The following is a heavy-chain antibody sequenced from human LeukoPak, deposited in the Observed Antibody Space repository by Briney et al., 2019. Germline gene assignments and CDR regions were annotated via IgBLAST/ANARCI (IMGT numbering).Heavy chain of an antibody. J-gene: IGHJ5*02. Sequence: SETLSLTCTVSGGSISSSSYYWGRMRQPPGKGRELIGRIYYSGSTYYNPSLKSRVTISVDTSKNQFSLKLSSVTAADTAVYYCARVWFRELSSNWFDPWGQGTLVTVSS. CDR2: IYYSGST. CDR1: GGSISSSSYY. V-gene: IGHV4-39*01. D-gene: IGHD3-10*01. CDR3: ARVWFRELSSNWFDP.